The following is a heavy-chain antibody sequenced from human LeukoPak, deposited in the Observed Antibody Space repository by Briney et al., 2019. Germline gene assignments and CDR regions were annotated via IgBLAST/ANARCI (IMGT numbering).Heavy chain of an antibody. CDR2: FDPEDGET. CDR3: ATRGGFLEWLGGNNWFDP. D-gene: IGHD3-3*01. CDR1: GYTLTELS. J-gene: IGHJ5*02. V-gene: IGHV1-24*01. Sequence: ASVNVSCKVSGYTLTELSMHWVRQAPGKGLEWMGGFDPEDGETIYAQKFQGRVTMTEDTSTDTAYMELSSLRSEDTAVYYCATRGGFLEWLGGNNWFDPWGQGTLVTVSS.